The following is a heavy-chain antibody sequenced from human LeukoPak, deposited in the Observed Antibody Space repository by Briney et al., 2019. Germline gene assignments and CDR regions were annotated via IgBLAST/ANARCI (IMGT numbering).Heavy chain of an antibody. D-gene: IGHD5-12*01. J-gene: IGHJ4*02. CDR3: AKDRGNSGYDLSDY. V-gene: IGHV3-23*01. CDR2: ISGSGGIT. Sequence: GGSLRLSCAASGFTFSSYAMSWLRQAPGKGLEWVSAISGSGGITYYADSVKGRLTISRDNSKNTLYLQMNTLGAADTAVYYCAKDRGNSGYDLSDYWGQGTLVTVSS. CDR1: GFTFSSYA.